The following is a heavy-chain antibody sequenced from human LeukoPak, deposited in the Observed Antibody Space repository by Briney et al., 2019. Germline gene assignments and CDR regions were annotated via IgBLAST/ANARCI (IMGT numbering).Heavy chain of an antibody. CDR2: INDSGGA. V-gene: IGHV4-34*01. J-gene: IGHJ4*02. Sequence: SETLSLTCAVYGGSFSGYYWSWLRQPPGRGLEWIGEINDSGGANYSPALRSRVTISLDTSKNQFSLTLSSVTAADTVVYYCARILLDVGPIVPSRYYFYQWGQGNLVTVSS. CDR3: ARILLDVGPIVPSRYYFYQ. D-gene: IGHD2-8*01. CDR1: GGSFSGYY.